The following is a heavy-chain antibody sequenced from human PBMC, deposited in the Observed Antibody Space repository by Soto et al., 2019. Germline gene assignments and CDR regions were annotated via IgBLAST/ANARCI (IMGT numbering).Heavy chain of an antibody. CDR2: ITYNGGST. J-gene: IGHJ4*02. Sequence: EVQLVESGGGLVQSGGSLRLSCSASGFTFGSYGMHWVRQAPGKGLEYVSAITYNGGSTNYADSVKARFTISRDNSKNTLYLQMSSLRAEDTAVYYCAVVAGSYYLDCWGQGTLVTVSS. CDR3: AVVAGSYYLDC. CDR1: GFTFGSYG. D-gene: IGHD6-19*01. V-gene: IGHV3-64D*08.